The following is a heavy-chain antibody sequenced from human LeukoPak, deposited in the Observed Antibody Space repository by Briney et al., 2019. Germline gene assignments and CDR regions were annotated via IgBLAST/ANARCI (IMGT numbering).Heavy chain of an antibody. D-gene: IGHD6-13*01. CDR1: GFTFTNYF. J-gene: IGHJ6*03. Sequence: GGSLRLSCEASGFTFTNYFMNWVRQAPGKGLEWVSYINSRSSTIYYADSVKGRFTISRDNAKNSLYLQMNSLRAEDTAVYYCARVGATAGHDSLYYYYMDVWGKGTTVTVSS. V-gene: IGHV3-48*01. CDR2: INSRSSTI. CDR3: ARVGATAGHDSLYYYYMDV.